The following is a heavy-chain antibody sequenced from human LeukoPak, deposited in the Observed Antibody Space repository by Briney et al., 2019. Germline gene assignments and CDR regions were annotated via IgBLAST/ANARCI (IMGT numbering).Heavy chain of an antibody. J-gene: IGHJ4*02. Sequence: GGSLRLSCAASGFTFSSSWMHWVRQAPGKGLAWVSRIKSDGSSTSYADSVKGRFTISRDNAKNTLYLQMNSLRAEDTAVYYCARGGSPFYWGQGILVTVSS. V-gene: IGHV3-74*01. CDR3: ARGGSPFY. D-gene: IGHD3-10*01. CDR1: GFTFSSSW. CDR2: IKSDGSST.